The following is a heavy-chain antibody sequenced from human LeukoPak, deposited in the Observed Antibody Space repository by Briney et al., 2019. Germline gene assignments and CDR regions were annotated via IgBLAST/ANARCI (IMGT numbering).Heavy chain of an antibody. V-gene: IGHV1-69*05. CDR1: GYTFTGYY. Sequence: SVKVSCKASGYTFTGYYMHWVRQAPGQGLEWMGGIIPIFGTANYAQKFQGRVTITTDESTSTAYMELSSLRSEDTAVYYCAREGRDGYNWVFDYWGQGTLVTVSS. D-gene: IGHD5-24*01. J-gene: IGHJ4*02. CDR2: IIPIFGTA. CDR3: AREGRDGYNWVFDY.